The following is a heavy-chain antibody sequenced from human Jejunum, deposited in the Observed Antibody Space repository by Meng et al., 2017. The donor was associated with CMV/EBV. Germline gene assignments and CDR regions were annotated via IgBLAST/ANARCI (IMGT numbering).Heavy chain of an antibody. CDR3: AKERRLGSTYYFDSSGYYFDS. V-gene: IGHV3-30*02. Sequence: DMHWGRQAPGKGLEWVAFTRFDGRHSYNAESVRGRFTSSRDNSKNTLYLQMNRLRAEDTAVYYCAKERRLGSTYYFDSSGYYFDSWGQGSLVTVSS. J-gene: IGHJ4*02. D-gene: IGHD3-22*01. CDR2: TRFDGRHS. CDR1: D.